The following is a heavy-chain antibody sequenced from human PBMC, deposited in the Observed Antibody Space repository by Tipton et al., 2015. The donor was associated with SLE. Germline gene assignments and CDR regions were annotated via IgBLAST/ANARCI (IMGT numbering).Heavy chain of an antibody. Sequence: TLSLTCSVSGDSINSRSYYWGWIRRPPGKGLEWIGSIFYRGTTHYNPSLKSRVTISVDTSKNQFSLKLASVTAADTAMYYCARHEFWGGALYFDRWGQGTLATVSS. D-gene: IGHD3-3*01. CDR3: ARHEFWGGALYFDR. J-gene: IGHJ4*02. V-gene: IGHV4-39*01. CDR2: IFYRGTT. CDR1: GDSINSRSYY.